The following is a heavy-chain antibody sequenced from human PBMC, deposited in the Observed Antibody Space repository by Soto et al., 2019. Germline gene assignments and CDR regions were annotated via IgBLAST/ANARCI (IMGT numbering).Heavy chain of an antibody. CDR3: ASSGYCSGGSCSYPQTYYDGMDV. CDR2: IIPIFATA. Sequence: QVQLVQSGAEVKKPGSSVKVSCKTSGGTFSSYAISWVRQAPGQGLEWMGGIIPIFATADYAQNFQGRVTITADESTRTADMELSSLRSEDTAVYYCASSGYCSGGSCSYPQTYYDGMDVWGQGTTVTVSS. CDR1: GGTFSSYA. D-gene: IGHD2-15*01. J-gene: IGHJ6*02. V-gene: IGHV1-69*12.